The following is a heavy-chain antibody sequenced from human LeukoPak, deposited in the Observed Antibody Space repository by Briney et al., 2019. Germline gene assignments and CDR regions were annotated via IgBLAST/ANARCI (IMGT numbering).Heavy chain of an antibody. V-gene: IGHV4-30-4*08. D-gene: IGHD3-3*01. J-gene: IGHJ5*02. CDR2: IYYSGST. CDR1: GGSISSGDYY. CDR3: ARDDPQYWFDP. Sequence: SQTLSLTCTVSGGSISSGDYYWSWIRQPPGKGLEWIGYIYYSGSTYYNPSLKSRVTISVDTSKNQFSLKLSSVTAADTAVYYCARDDPQYWFDPWGQGTLVAVSS.